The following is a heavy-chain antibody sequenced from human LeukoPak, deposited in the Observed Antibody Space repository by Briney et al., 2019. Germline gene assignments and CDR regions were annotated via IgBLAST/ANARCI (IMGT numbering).Heavy chain of an antibody. CDR2: IYHSGST. CDR1: GGSISSSNW. Sequence: PSETLSLTCAVSGGSISSSNWWSWVRQPPGKGLEWIGEIYHSGSTNYNPSLKSRVTISVDTSKNQFSLKLSSVTAADTAVYYCAREGGGHFDYWGQGTLVTVSS. V-gene: IGHV4-4*02. D-gene: IGHD3-16*01. J-gene: IGHJ4*02. CDR3: AREGGGHFDY.